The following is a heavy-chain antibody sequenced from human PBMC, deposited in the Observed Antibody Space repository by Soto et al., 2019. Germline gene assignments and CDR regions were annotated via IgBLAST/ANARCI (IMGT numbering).Heavy chain of an antibody. CDR2: ISYDGSNK. CDR3: AKSFYDSSGYPYFQH. CDR1: GFTFSSYG. V-gene: IGHV3-30*18. J-gene: IGHJ1*01. D-gene: IGHD3-22*01. Sequence: PGGSLRLSCAASGFTFSSYGMHWVRQAPGKGLEWVAVISYDGSNKYYADSVKGRFTISRDNSKNTLYLQMNSPRAEDTAVYYCAKSFYDSSGYPYFQHWGQGTLVTVSS.